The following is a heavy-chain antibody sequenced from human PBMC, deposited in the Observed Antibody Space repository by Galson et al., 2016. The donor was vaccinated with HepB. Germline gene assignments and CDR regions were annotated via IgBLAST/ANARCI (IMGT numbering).Heavy chain of an antibody. CDR2: IYYDGSIK. CDR3: ARAYVDYYDMDV. J-gene: IGHJ6*03. V-gene: IGHV3-33*01. CDR1: GFTFSNYG. Sequence: SLRLSCAASGFTFSNYGMHWVRQAPGKGPEWVAVIYYDGSIKYYADSVKGRFTISRDNSKNTLYLQLNSLRVEDTSVYYCARAYVDYYDMDVWGKGTTVIVSS. D-gene: IGHD5-12*01.